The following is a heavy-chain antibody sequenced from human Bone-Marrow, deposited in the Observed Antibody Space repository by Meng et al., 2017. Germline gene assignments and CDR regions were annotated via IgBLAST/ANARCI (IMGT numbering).Heavy chain of an antibody. J-gene: IGHJ6*02. CDR2: IYSGGST. D-gene: IGHD3-16*02. V-gene: IGHV3-66*02. CDR1: GFTVSSNY. CDR3: ARDPGDYDYVWGSYRNYYYYYGMDV. Sequence: GESLKISCVASGFTVSSNYMSWVRQAPGKGLEWVSVIYSGGSTYYADSVKGRFTISRDNSKNTLYLQMNSLRAEDTAVYYCARDPGDYDYVWGSYRNYYYYYGMDVWGQGTTVTVSS.